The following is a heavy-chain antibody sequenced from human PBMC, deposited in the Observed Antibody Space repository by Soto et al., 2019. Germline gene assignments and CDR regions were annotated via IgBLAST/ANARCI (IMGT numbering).Heavy chain of an antibody. D-gene: IGHD3-16*02. CDR1: GGSISSSSYY. V-gene: IGHV4-39*01. Sequence: SETLSLTCTVSGGSISSSSYYWGWIRQPPGKGLEWIGSIYYSGSTYYNPSLKSRVTISVDTSKNQFSLKLSSVTAADTAVYYCAKSFMITFGGVIDRGPNWFDPWGQGTLVTVSS. CDR2: IYYSGST. J-gene: IGHJ5*02. CDR3: AKSFMITFGGVIDRGPNWFDP.